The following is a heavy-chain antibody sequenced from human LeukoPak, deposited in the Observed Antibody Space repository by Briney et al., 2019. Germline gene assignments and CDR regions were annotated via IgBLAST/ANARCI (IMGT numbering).Heavy chain of an antibody. J-gene: IGHJ3*02. D-gene: IGHD2-21*02. CDR2: IYYSGST. Sequence: ETSETLSLTCTVSGGSISSYYWSWIRQPPGKGLEWIGYIYYSGSTNYNPSLKSRVTISVDTSKNQFSLKLSSVTAADTAVYYCARWWGRPGGPPVAFDIWGQGTMVTVSS. CDR1: GGSISSYY. V-gene: IGHV4-59*01. CDR3: ARWWGRPGGPPVAFDI.